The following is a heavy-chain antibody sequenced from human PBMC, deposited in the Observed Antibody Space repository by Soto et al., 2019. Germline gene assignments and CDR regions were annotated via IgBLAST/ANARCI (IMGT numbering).Heavy chain of an antibody. CDR1: GFTFSSYA. V-gene: IGHV3-30-3*01. D-gene: IGHD6-13*01. CDR2: ISYDGSNK. Sequence: QVQLVESGGGVVQPGRSLRLSCAASGFTFSSYAMHWVRQAPGKGLEWGAVISYDGSNKYYADSVKGRFTISRDNSKNTLYLQMNSLRAEDTAVYYCARPQFGGAAAVTSYPYYYYYYGMDVWGQGTTVTVSS. J-gene: IGHJ6*02. CDR3: ARPQFGGAAAVTSYPYYYYYYGMDV.